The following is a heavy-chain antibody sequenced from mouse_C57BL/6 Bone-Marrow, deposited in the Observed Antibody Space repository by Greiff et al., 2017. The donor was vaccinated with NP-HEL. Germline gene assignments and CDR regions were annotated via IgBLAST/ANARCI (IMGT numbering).Heavy chain of an antibody. CDR1: GYTFTSYW. Sequence: QVQLQQPGAELVRPGSSVKLSCKASGYTFTSYWMHWVKQRPIQGLEWIGNIDPSDSETHYNQKFKAKATLTVDKSSSTAYLQLSSLTSEDSAVYYCARSSLITTVEGRYFDYWGQGTTLTVSS. V-gene: IGHV1-52*01. J-gene: IGHJ2*01. CDR2: IDPSDSET. D-gene: IGHD1-1*01. CDR3: ARSSLITTVEGRYFDY.